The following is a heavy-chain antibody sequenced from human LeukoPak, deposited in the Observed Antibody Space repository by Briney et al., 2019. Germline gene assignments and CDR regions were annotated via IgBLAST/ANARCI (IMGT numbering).Heavy chain of an antibody. V-gene: IGHV4-39*02. CDR1: GGSFRSDSLY. CDR3: KRDDSGGNLVDL. J-gene: IGHJ4*02. Sequence: SETLSVTCTASGGSFRSDSLYWAWIRQPPGKGLEWIVSIYYSGSTYYNPSLENRVTISIDTSKNHFSLKLSSLSAADTSVYCAKRDDSGGNLVDLWGQGTLVTVS. D-gene: IGHD3-22*01. CDR2: IYYSGST.